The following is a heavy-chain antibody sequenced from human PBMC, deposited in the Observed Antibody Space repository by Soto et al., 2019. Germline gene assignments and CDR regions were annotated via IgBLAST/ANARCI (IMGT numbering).Heavy chain of an antibody. Sequence: SETLSLTCAVYGGSFSGYYWSWIRQPPGKGLEWIGEINHSGSTNYNPSLKSRVTISVDTSKNQFSLKLSSVAAADTAVYYCARRVRYSGSPYYFDYWGQGTLVTVSS. D-gene: IGHD5-12*01. J-gene: IGHJ4*02. CDR1: GGSFSGYY. CDR2: INHSGST. V-gene: IGHV4-34*01. CDR3: ARRVRYSGSPYYFDY.